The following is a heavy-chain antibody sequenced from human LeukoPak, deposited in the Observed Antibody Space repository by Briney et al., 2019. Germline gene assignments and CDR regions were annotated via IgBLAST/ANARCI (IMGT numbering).Heavy chain of an antibody. CDR3: ARRRVDNPLRYFEGYYYYGMDV. J-gene: IGHJ6*02. CDR1: GGSISSYY. Sequence: SETLSLTCTVSGGSISSYYWSWIRQPPGKGLEWIGYIYYSGSTNYNPSLKSRVTISVDTSKNQFSLKLSSVTAADTAVYYCARRRVDNPLRYFEGYYYYGMDVWGQGTTVTVSS. D-gene: IGHD3-9*01. V-gene: IGHV4-59*08. CDR2: IYYSGST.